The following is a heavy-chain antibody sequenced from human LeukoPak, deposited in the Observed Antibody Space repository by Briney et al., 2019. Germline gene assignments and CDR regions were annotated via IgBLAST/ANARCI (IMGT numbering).Heavy chain of an antibody. CDR1: GFTFSGSA. CDR2: IRSKANSYAT. V-gene: IGHV3-73*01. D-gene: IGHD1-14*01. Sequence: GGSLRLSCAASGFTFSGSAMHWVRQASGKGLEWVGRIRSKANSYATAYAASVKGRFTISRDDSKNTEYLKMNSLKTEDTAVYYCKTGIRTDFDYWGQGTLVTVSS. J-gene: IGHJ4*02. CDR3: KTGIRTDFDY.